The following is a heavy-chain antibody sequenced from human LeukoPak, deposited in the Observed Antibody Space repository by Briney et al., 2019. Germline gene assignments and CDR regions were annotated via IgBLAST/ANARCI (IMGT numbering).Heavy chain of an antibody. CDR3: ATELRWKDH. CDR2: MKPNSGNT. V-gene: IGHV1-8*02. CDR1: GGTFSSYA. D-gene: IGHD4-23*01. Sequence: ASVKVSCKASGGTFSSYAINWLRQAIGKGLEWMGYMKPNSGNTGYAQKFQGRVTMTRDTSISTAYMELSSLTSEDTAVYYCATELRWKDHWGQGTLVTVSS. J-gene: IGHJ4*02.